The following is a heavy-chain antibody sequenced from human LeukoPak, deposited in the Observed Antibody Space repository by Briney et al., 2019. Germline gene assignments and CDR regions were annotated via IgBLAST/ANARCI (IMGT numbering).Heavy chain of an antibody. CDR2: LSTSGST. Sequence: SETLSLTCSVSGDSVTRDSYYWSWVRQPAGKGLEWIGRLSTSGSTDYSPSLKSRVTISMNTSKNQISLTLRSVTAADTAIYFCARDDPRSGSYSPDSWGRGLKVTVSS. J-gene: IGHJ4*02. CDR3: ARDDPRSGSYSPDS. V-gene: IGHV4-61*02. CDR1: GDSVTRDSYY. D-gene: IGHD1-26*01.